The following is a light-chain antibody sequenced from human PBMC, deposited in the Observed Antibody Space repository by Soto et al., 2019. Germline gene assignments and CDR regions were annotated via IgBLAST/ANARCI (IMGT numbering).Light chain of an antibody. CDR1: QSVSSN. CDR2: GAS. V-gene: IGKV3-15*01. CDR3: QKYGSSPDN. J-gene: IGKJ5*01. Sequence: EIVMTHSPATLSVSPLEIATLSFSSSQSVSSNLALYQQKPGQAPRLLIYGASTRATGIPARFSGSGSGTEFTLTISRLEPEDFAVYYCQKYGSSPDNFGQGTRLEIK.